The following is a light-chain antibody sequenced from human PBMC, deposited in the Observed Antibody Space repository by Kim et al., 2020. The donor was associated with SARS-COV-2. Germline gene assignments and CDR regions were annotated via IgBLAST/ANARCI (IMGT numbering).Light chain of an antibody. CDR3: QQRINWPLT. CDR2: DAS. J-gene: IGKJ4*01. Sequence: EIVLTQSPGTLSLSPGERATLSCRASQSVDSFLAWYQQKPGQAPRLLIYDASNRVTGIPARFSGSGFGTDFTLTISSLEPEDFAVYYCQQRINWPLTFGGGTKVDIK. V-gene: IGKV3-11*01. CDR1: QSVDSF.